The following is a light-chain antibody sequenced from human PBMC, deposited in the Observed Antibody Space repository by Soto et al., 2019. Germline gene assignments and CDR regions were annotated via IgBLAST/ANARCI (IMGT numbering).Light chain of an antibody. J-gene: IGKJ3*01. CDR2: AAS. Sequence: DIQMTQSPSSVSASVGDRVTFTCRASHDISTWLAWYQQKPGQAPKLLIYAASSLQSGVPLRFSGSGSGTEFTLTINTLQPEDFATYYCQQAHSFPFTFGPGTKIDLK. V-gene: IGKV1-12*01. CDR1: HDISTW. CDR3: QQAHSFPFT.